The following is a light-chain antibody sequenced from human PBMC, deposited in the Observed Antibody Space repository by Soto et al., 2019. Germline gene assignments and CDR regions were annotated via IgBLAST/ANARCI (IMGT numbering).Light chain of an antibody. J-gene: IGLJ3*02. CDR1: SSDVGGYNY. Sequence: QSALTQPPSASGSPGQSVTISCTGTSSDVGGYNYVSWYQQHPGKAPKVMTYEVNKRPSGVPDRFSGSKSGNTASLTVSGLQAEDEADYFCKSYTGINNWVFGGGTKL. CDR3: KSYTGINNWV. CDR2: EVN. V-gene: IGLV2-8*01.